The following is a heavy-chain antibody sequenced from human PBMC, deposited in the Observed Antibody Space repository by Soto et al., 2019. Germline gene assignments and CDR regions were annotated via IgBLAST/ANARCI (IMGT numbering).Heavy chain of an antibody. J-gene: IGHJ5*02. D-gene: IGHD6-13*01. Sequence: ASVKVSCPASGFTSTSSGIHWVRQAPGQRLEWMGWINAANGDTKYSPKFQGRVTITRDTSASTAYMELSSLRSEDTAVYYCVRRHVSATGIDWFDPWGQGTLVTVSS. CDR2: INAANGDT. CDR3: VRRHVSATGIDWFDP. V-gene: IGHV1-3*01. CDR1: GFTSTSSG.